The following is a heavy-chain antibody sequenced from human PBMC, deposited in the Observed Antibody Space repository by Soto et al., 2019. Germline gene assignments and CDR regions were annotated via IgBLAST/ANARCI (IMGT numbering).Heavy chain of an antibody. V-gene: IGHV4-39*01. CDR3: ARAVQQPDDAFDI. J-gene: IGHJ3*02. Sequence: SETLSLTCTVSGGSISSSSYYWGWIRQPPGKGLEWIGSIYYSGSTYYNPSLKSRVTISVDTSKNQFSLKLSSVTAADTAVYYCARAVQQPDDAFDIWGQGTMVTVSS. D-gene: IGHD6-13*01. CDR2: IYYSGST. CDR1: GGSISSSSYY.